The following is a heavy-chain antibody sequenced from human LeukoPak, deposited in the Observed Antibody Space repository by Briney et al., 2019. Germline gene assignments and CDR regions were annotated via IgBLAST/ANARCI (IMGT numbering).Heavy chain of an antibody. V-gene: IGHV4-4*09. CDR3: ARDYYGSGSYGWFDP. J-gene: IGHJ5*02. Sequence: SETLSLTCTVYGGSISSYYWSWIRQPPGKGLEWIGYIYTSGSTNYNPSLKSRVTISVDTSKNQFSLKLSSVTAADTAVYYCARDYYGSGSYGWFDPWGQGTLVTVSS. D-gene: IGHD3-10*01. CDR2: IYTSGST. CDR1: GGSISSYY.